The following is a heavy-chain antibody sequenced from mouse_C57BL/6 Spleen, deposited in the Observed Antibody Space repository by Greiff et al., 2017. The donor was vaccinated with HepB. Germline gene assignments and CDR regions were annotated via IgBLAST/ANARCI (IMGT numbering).Heavy chain of an antibody. CDR1: GYTFTSYW. Sequence: QVQLKQPGAELVRPGTSVKLSCKASGYTFTSYWMHWVKQRPGQGLEWIGVIDPSDSYTNYNQKFKGKATLTVDTSSSTAYMQLSSLTSEDSAVYYCARGKLGLDYWGQGTTLTVSS. CDR2: IDPSDSYT. D-gene: IGHD4-1*01. V-gene: IGHV1-59*01. CDR3: ARGKLGLDY. J-gene: IGHJ2*01.